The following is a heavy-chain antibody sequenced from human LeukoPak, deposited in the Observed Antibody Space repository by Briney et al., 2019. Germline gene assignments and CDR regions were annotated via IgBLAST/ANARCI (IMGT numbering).Heavy chain of an antibody. D-gene: IGHD3-22*01. V-gene: IGHV1-46*01. CDR2: INPSGGST. Sequence: ASVKVSCKASGYTFTSYYMHWVRQAPGQGLEWMGIINPSGGSTSYAQKFQGRVTMTRDMSTSTVYMELSSLRSEDTAVYYCARVYYYDSSGGGPDYWGQGTLATVSS. CDR1: GYTFTSYY. CDR3: ARVYYYDSSGGGPDY. J-gene: IGHJ4*02.